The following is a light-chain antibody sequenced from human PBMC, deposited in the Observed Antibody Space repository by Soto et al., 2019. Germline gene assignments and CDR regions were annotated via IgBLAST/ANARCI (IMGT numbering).Light chain of an antibody. CDR2: AQS. CDR3: QQSYSAPQT. CDR1: QHISDY. J-gene: IGKJ1*01. Sequence: DIQMTQSPSSLSASVGDRVTITCRASQHISDYINWYQQKPGKAPKLLIYAQSNLQSGAPSRFSGSRSGTAFSLTFTSLQLEDFATYYCQQSYSAPQTFGQGTKVEIK. V-gene: IGKV1-39*01.